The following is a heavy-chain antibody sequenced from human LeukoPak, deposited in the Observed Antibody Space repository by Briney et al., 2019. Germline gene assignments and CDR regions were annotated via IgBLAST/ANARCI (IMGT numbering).Heavy chain of an antibody. D-gene: IGHD3-10*01. J-gene: IGHJ3*02. CDR3: ARPAAGVDAFDI. V-gene: IGHV3-30*02. CDR2: IRYDGSNK. CDR1: GFTFSSYG. Sequence: PGGSLRLSCAASGFTFSSYGMHWVRQAPGKGLEWVAFIRYDGSNKYYADSVKGRFTISRDNSKNTLYLQMNSLKIEDTAVYYCARPAAGVDAFDIWGQGTMVTVSS.